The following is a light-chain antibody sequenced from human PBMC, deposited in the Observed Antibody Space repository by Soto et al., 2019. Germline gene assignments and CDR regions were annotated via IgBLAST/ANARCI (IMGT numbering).Light chain of an antibody. CDR2: GTS. J-gene: IGKJ1*01. CDR1: QSVSSYS. V-gene: IGKV3-20*01. Sequence: IVLSQSPATVSVTPGERATLSCRVSQSVSSYSLAWYQQKPGQAPRLVMYGTSNRATGIPDRFSGSGSGTDFTLTISRLEPEDFAVYYCQQYDSSPRTFGQGTKVDI. CDR3: QQYDSSPRT.